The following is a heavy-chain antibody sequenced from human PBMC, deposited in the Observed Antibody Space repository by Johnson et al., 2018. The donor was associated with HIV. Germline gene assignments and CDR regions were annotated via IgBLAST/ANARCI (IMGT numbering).Heavy chain of an antibody. D-gene: IGHD3-3*01. J-gene: IGHJ3*01. CDR2: VTNNGDST. V-gene: IGHV3-64*01. CDR3: ATDYNLWSGRPVSFDV. Sequence: VQLVESGGGLVQPGGSLRLSCVASGFTFSNYPMHCVRQAPGRGLEYVSRVTNNGDSTYYVNAVKGRFTISRDNSKNTLYLQMDSLRAEDTAVYYCATDYNLWSGRPVSFDVWGQGTMVTVSS. CDR1: GFTFSNYP.